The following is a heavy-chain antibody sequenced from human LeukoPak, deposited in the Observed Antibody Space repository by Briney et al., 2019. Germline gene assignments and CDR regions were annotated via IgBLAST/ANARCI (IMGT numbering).Heavy chain of an antibody. D-gene: IGHD5-18*01. J-gene: IGHJ4*02. CDR2: ISSSSSYI. V-gene: IGHV3-21*01. CDR1: GFTFSSYS. Sequence: GGSLRLSCAASGFTFSSYSMNWVRQAPGKGLEWVSSISSSSSYIYYADSVKGRFTISRDNAKNSLYLQMNSLRAEDTAVYYCARDISGSHTAMAFDYWGQGTLVTVSS. CDR3: ARDISGSHTAMAFDY.